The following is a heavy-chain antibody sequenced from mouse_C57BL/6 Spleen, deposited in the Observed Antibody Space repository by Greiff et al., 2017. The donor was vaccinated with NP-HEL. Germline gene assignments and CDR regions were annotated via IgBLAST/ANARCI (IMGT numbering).Heavy chain of an antibody. D-gene: IGHD2-2*01. V-gene: IGHV1-64*01. Sequence: QVQLQQPGAELVKPGASVKLSCKASGYTFTSYWMHWVKQRPGQGLEWIGMIHPNSGSTNYNEKFKSKATMTVDKSSSTAYIQLSSLTSEDSAVYYCARSGGYPTWFAYWGQGTLVTVSA. CDR2: IHPNSGST. CDR3: ARSGGYPTWFAY. CDR1: GYTFTSYW. J-gene: IGHJ3*01.